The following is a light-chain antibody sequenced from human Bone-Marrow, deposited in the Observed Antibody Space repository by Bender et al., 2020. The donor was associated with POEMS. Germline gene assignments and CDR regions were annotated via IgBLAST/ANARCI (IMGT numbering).Light chain of an antibody. Sequence: APIQPASVSGSPGQSITISCTGGSSDPRNFQYVPWYHQHPGKVPKMVLYDVTIRPSGVSDRFSGSKSGNTASLIISGLQAEDEAEYYCSSYNTNNTPWVFGGGTSLTVL. V-gene: IGLV2-14*03. CDR2: DVT. CDR1: SSDPRNFQY. CDR3: SSYNTNNTPWV. J-gene: IGLJ2*01.